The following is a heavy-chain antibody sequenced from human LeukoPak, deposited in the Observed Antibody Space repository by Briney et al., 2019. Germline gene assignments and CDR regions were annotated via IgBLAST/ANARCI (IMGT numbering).Heavy chain of an antibody. J-gene: IGHJ4*02. V-gene: IGHV1-2*06. Sequence: ASVKASCKTSGYTFTNYYIHWVRQAPGQGLEWMGRIDPNTGGTKSAKNFQGRVTMTRDTSISTAYMALSGLRSVDTAVYYCASLYDIVGTTVDYWGQGTLVTVSS. CDR1: GYTFTNYY. CDR2: IDPNTGGT. CDR3: ASLYDIVGTTVDY. D-gene: IGHD1-26*01.